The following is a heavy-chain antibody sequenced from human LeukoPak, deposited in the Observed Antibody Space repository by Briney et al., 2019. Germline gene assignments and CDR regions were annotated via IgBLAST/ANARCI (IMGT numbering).Heavy chain of an antibody. CDR2: INHSGSP. D-gene: IGHD4-17*01. J-gene: IGHJ4*02. CDR3: ARGLRYFDY. CDR1: GGSFNGYY. Sequence: PSETLSLTCAVYGGSFNGYYWSWIRQPPGKGLEWIGEINHSGSPNYNPSLKSRVTISVDTSKNQFSLKLSSVTAADTAVYYCARGLRYFDYWGQGTLVTVSS. V-gene: IGHV4-34*01.